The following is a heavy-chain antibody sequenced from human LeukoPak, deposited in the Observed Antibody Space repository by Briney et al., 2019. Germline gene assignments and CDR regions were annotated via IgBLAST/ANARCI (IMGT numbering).Heavy chain of an antibody. CDR1: GFTFSSYA. CDR2: TTDSGSRT. V-gene: IGHV3-23*01. CDR3: AKGGAMADKYYQE. D-gene: IGHD6-19*01. J-gene: IGHJ1*01. Sequence: GGPLRLSCAASGFTFSSYAMRWVRQAPGKGLEWVSSTTDSGSRTYYADSVKGRFTISRDNSKNMLYLQMNSLRAEDTAVYYCAKGGAMADKYYQEWGQGTLVTVSS.